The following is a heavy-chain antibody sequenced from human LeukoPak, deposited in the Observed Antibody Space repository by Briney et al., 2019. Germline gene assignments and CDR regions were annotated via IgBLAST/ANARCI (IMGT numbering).Heavy chain of an antibody. J-gene: IGHJ4*02. CDR2: ISGSGGST. D-gene: IGHD1-1*01. Sequence: GGSLRLSCAASGFTFSSYAMSWVRQAPGKGLEWVSAISGSGGSTYYADSVKGRFTISRDNSKNTLYLQMNSLRAEDTAVYYCAKDHQLDDWPWSSGYFDYWGQGTLVTVSS. CDR1: GFTFSSYA. CDR3: AKDHQLDDWPWSSGYFDY. V-gene: IGHV3-23*01.